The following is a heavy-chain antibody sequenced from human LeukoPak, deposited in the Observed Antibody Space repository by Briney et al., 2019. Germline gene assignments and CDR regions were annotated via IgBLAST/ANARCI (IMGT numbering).Heavy chain of an antibody. J-gene: IGHJ4*02. CDR1: GGSFSGYY. V-gene: IGHV4-34*01. D-gene: IGHD4-4*01. CDR3: ARSQAFSSNYVGYFDY. Sequence: SETLSLTCAVYGGSFSGYYWSWIRQPPGKGLEWIGEINHSGSTNYNPSLKSRVTISVDTSKNQFSLKLSSVTAADTAVYYCARSQAFSSNYVGYFDYWGQGTLVTVSS. CDR2: INHSGST.